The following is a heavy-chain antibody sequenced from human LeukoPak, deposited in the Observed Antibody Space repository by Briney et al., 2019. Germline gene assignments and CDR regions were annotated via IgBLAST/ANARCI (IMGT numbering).Heavy chain of an antibody. CDR2: LPYDGNKK. V-gene: IGHV3-30*02. CDR3: AKDEWDTAMIPYYYYMDV. D-gene: IGHD5-18*01. Sequence: PGGSLRLSCAASGFTFSIYGMHWVRQAPGKGLEWVAFLPYDGNKKYYADSVKGRFTISRDNSKNTLYLQMNSLRAEDTAVYYCAKDEWDTAMIPYYYYMDVWGKGTTVTVSS. J-gene: IGHJ6*03. CDR1: GFTFSIYG.